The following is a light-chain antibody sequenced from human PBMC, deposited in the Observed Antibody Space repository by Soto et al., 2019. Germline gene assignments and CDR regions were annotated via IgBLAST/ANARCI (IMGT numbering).Light chain of an antibody. J-gene: IGLJ1*01. CDR1: TSNLGNNY. V-gene: IGLV1-51*01. CDR2: DDT. CDR3: GAWHPSLNDYL. Sequence: QSVLAQPPSVSAAPGQRVTVSCSTTTSNLGNNYISWYQHLPGAAPRLLIYDDTERPSGIPDRFSGSRSATSATLGIAGLQTGDEADSFCGAWHPSLNDYLLGNGTKVTV.